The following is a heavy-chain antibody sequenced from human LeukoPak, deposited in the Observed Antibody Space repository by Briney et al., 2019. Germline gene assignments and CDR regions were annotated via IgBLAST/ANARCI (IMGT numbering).Heavy chain of an antibody. D-gene: IGHD3-22*01. Sequence: GGSLRLSCAASGFTFSNYWMTWVRQAPGKGLGWVANMKPDGSEEYYVDSVRGRFTVSRDNARNSLYLQMDSLRAEDTAVYYCAREGGGGGYYSDSYGHPHFDCWGPGTLVTVSS. CDR3: AREGGGGGYYSDSYGHPHFDC. CDR2: MKPDGSEE. CDR1: GFTFSNYW. J-gene: IGHJ4*02. V-gene: IGHV3-7*01.